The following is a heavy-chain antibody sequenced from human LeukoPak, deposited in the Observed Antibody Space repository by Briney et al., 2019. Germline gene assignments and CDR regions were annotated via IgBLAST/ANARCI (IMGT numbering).Heavy chain of an antibody. CDR3: ARGANVVAAD. J-gene: IGHJ4*02. CDR1: GCTFTDYY. V-gene: IGHV1-2*02. D-gene: IGHD2-15*01. CDR2: INPNSGGT. Sequence: ASVKVSCKASGCTFTDYYIQWMRQAPGQGLEWMGCINPNSGGTIYAQKFQGRVTMTRDTSISTAYMELSSLTSDDTAIYYCARGANVVAADWGQGTLVTVSS.